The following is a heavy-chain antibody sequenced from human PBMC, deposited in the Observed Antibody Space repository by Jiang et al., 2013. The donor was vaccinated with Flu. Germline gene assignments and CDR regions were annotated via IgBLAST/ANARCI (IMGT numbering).Heavy chain of an antibody. Sequence: VQLLESGGGVVQPGRSLRLSCAASGFTFSSYGMHWVRQAPGKGLEWVAVISYDGSNKYYADSVKGRFTISRDNSKNTLYLQMNSLRAEDTAVYYCAKDLIMWFHYGMDVWGQGTTVTVSS. V-gene: IGHV3-30*18. CDR2: ISYDGSNK. J-gene: IGHJ6*02. CDR1: GFTFSSYG. D-gene: IGHD2-21*01. CDR3: AKDLIMWFHYGMDV.